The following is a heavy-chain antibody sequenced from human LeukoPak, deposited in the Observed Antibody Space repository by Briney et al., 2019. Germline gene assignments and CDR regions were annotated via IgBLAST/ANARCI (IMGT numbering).Heavy chain of an antibody. J-gene: IGHJ3*02. Sequence: ASVKVSCKASGYTFTSYDINWVRQATGQGLEGMGWMNPNSGNTGYAHKFQGRVTMTRNTSISTAYMELGSLRSEDTAVYYCARRTRELGYCSGGSCYHDAFDIWGQGTMVTVS. CDR3: ARRTRELGYCSGGSCYHDAFDI. D-gene: IGHD2-15*01. CDR1: GYTFTSYD. CDR2: MNPNSGNT. V-gene: IGHV1-8*01.